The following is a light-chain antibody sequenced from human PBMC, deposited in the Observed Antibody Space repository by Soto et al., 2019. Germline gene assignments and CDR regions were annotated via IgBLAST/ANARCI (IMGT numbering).Light chain of an antibody. Sequence: QSALTQPASVSGSPGQSITISCTGTSNDVGCYNYVSWYQQHQGKAPKLMIYDVSNRHSWVSNRFSGSKSGNTASLTISGLPAEDEADYYCSSYRSITTSYVFGTGTKVTVL. V-gene: IGLV2-14*01. J-gene: IGLJ1*01. CDR1: SNDVGCYNY. CDR2: DVS. CDR3: SSYRSITTSYV.